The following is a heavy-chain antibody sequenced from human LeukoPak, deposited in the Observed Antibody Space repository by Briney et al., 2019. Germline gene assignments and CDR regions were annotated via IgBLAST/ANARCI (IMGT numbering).Heavy chain of an antibody. CDR1: GFTFEDYA. J-gene: IGHJ3*02. D-gene: IGHD3-3*01. V-gene: IGHV3-9*01. Sequence: GGSLRLSCAASGFTFEDYAMHWVRQAPGKGLEWVSGVSWNSANIAYADSVKGRFTISRDNAKNSLYLQMNSLRTEDTALYYCAKDRLITVPKLEDDVFDIWGQGTMVIASS. CDR3: AKDRLITVPKLEDDVFDI. CDR2: VSWNSANI.